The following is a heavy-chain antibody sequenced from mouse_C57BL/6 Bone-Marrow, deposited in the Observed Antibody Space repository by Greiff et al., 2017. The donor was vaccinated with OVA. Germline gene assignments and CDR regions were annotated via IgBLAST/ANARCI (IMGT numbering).Heavy chain of an antibody. V-gene: IGHV1-54*01. Sequence: VQLQQSGAELVRPGPSVKVSCKASGYAFTNYLIEWVKQRPGQGLEWIGVINPGSGGTNYNEKFKGKATLTADKSSSTAYMQLSSLTSEDSAVYFCARDSSGPSWFAYWGQGTLVTVSA. J-gene: IGHJ3*01. CDR3: ARDSSGPSWFAY. CDR2: INPGSGGT. D-gene: IGHD3-2*02. CDR1: GYAFTNYL.